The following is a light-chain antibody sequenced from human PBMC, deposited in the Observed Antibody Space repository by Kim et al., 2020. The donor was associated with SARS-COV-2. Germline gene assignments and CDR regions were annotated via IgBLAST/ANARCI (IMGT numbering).Light chain of an antibody. CDR1: SRDVGGYNF. CDR2: EVT. J-gene: IGLJ3*02. V-gene: IGLV2-8*01. Sequence: QSALTQPPSASGSPGQSVTISCTGTSRDVGGYNFVSWYQQLPGKAPKLMIYEVTKRPSGVPDHFSGSRSGNTASLTVSGLQADDEADYYCSSYAGSNNWMFGGGTQLTVL. CDR3: SSYAGSNNWM.